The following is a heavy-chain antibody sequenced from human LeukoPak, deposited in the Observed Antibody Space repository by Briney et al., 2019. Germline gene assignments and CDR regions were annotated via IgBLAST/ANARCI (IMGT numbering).Heavy chain of an antibody. V-gene: IGHV4-39*07. CDR1: GGSISSSSYF. CDR3: ARDSGFAVTDY. J-gene: IGHJ4*02. CDR2: IYYSGNT. Sequence: PSETLSLTCTVSGGSISSSSYFWNWIRQPPGKGLEWIGSIYYSGNTYYNPSLKSRVTISADTSKNQFSLKLSSVTAADTAVYYCARDSGFAVTDYWGQGTLVTVSS. D-gene: IGHD4-17*01.